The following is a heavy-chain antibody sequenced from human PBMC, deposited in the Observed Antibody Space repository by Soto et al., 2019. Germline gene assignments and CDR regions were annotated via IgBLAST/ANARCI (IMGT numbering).Heavy chain of an antibody. V-gene: IGHV3-30*18. Sequence: GWCLRLSCAXSGFTFSSYGMHWVIQTPGKGLEWVAVISYDGSNKYYADSVKGRFTISRDNSKNTLYLQMNSLRAEDTAVYYCAKEGSYCGGDCYSPLFEYWGQGTLVTVSS. J-gene: IGHJ4*02. CDR2: ISYDGSNK. CDR1: GFTFSSYG. CDR3: AKEGSYCGGDCYSPLFEY. D-gene: IGHD2-21*02.